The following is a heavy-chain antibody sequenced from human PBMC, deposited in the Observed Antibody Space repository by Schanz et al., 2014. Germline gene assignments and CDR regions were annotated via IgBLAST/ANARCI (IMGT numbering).Heavy chain of an antibody. V-gene: IGHV3-33*08. CDR2: IGYDGSEK. Sequence: QVQLLESGGGLVQPGGSLRLSCAASGFGFDDYAMNWVRQAPGKGLEWVANIGYDGSEKYYVDSVKGRFTISRDNSKDTLYLQMSGLTPEDTAVYYCARGPIPIQGVPMDFWGQGTLVTVSS. J-gene: IGHJ4*02. CDR3: ARGPIPIQGVPMDF. CDR1: GFGFDDYA. D-gene: IGHD3-10*01.